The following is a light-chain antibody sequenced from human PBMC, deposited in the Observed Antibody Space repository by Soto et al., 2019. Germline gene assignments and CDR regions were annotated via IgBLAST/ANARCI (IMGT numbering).Light chain of an antibody. Sequence: QPVLTQSPSASASLGASVRLTCTLSSGHSSYAIAWHQQQPEKGPRYLMKLNGDGSHSKGDGIPDRFSGSSSGAERYLTISSLQSEDEADYYCQTWGTDVVFGGGTKVTVL. V-gene: IGLV4-69*01. J-gene: IGLJ2*01. CDR1: SGHSSYA. CDR2: LNGDGSH. CDR3: QTWGTDVV.